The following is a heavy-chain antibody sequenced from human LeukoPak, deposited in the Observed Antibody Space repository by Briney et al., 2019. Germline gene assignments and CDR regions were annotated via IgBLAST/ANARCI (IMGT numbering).Heavy chain of an antibody. CDR3: ARAWGTGGKYYFDY. CDR1: GFTFSSYS. J-gene: IGHJ4*02. D-gene: IGHD2-8*02. Sequence: GGSLRLSCAASGFTFSSYSMNWVRQAPGKGLEWVSSISSSSSYIYYADSVKGRFTISRDNAKNSLCLQMNSLRAEDTAVYYCARAWGTGGKYYFDYWGQGTLVTVSS. CDR2: ISSSSSYI. V-gene: IGHV3-21*01.